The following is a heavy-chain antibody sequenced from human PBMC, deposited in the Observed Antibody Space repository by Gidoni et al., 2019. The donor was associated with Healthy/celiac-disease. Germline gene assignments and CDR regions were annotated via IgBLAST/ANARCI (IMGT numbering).Heavy chain of an antibody. CDR3: ARSGLDTAMVDFDY. V-gene: IGHV1-69*02. CDR1: GGTFSSYT. D-gene: IGHD5-18*01. Sequence: VQLVQSGAEVQKPGSSVKVSCKPPGGTFSSYTIRWVRKAPGQGLEWMGRIIPILGIANYAQKFQGRVTITADKSTSTAYMELSSLRSEDTAVYYCARSGLDTAMVDFDYWGQGTLVTVSS. CDR2: IIPILGIA. J-gene: IGHJ4*02.